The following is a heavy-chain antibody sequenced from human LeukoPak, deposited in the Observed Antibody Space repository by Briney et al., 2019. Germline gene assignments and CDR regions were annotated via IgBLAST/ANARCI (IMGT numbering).Heavy chain of an antibody. D-gene: IGHD2-2*01. V-gene: IGHV1-8*01. Sequence: ASVKVSCKASGYTFTSYDINWVRQATGQGLEWMRWMNPNSGNTGYAQKFQGRVTMTRNTSISTAYMELSSLRSEDTAVYYCARKAVVPAANVHYYYYMDVWGKGTTVTVSS. CDR1: GYTFTSYD. CDR2: MNPNSGNT. CDR3: ARKAVVPAANVHYYYYMDV. J-gene: IGHJ6*03.